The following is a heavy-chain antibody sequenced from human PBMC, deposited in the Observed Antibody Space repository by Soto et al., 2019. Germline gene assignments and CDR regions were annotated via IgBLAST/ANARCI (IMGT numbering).Heavy chain of an antibody. V-gene: IGHV4-4*02. CDR2: IYHSGST. CDR3: ARDQNGSGNYYTRYFDY. CDR1: GGSINSRYW. Sequence: QVQLQESGPGLVKPSGTLSLTCAVSGGSINSRYWWSWVRQSPGKGLEWIGEIYHSGSTNYNPSLNSRVTISVDKSKXQFSLNLXSVTAADTAVYYCARDQNGSGNYYTRYFDYWGQGTLVTVSS. D-gene: IGHD3-10*01. J-gene: IGHJ4*02.